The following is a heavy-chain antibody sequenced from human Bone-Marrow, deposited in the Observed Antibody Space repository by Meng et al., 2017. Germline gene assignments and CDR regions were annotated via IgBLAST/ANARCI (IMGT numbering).Heavy chain of an antibody. D-gene: IGHD2-21*01. Sequence: QITLKESGPTLVKPTQTPTLTCTFSGFSLTTSGVGVGWIRQPPGKALEWLALVYWDDDKRYSPSLKRRLTITKDTSRNQVVLTMTNMYPVDTGTYYCALTLIAAVGLEYWGQGTLVTVSS. J-gene: IGHJ4*02. CDR1: GFSLTTSGVG. V-gene: IGHV2-5*02. CDR3: ALTLIAAVGLEY. CDR2: VYWDDDK.